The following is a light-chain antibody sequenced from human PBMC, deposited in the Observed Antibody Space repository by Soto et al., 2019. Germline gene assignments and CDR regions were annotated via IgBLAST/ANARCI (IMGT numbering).Light chain of an antibody. CDR1: QSVDSN. Sequence: EIVMTQAPTTLSVSPGERATLSCRASQSVDSNLSWYQQKPGQGPRLIIHGASTRATGIPARFSGSGSGTEFTLTISNLQSEDFAVYYCHQYNNWPQTFGQGTKVEIK. V-gene: IGKV3D-15*01. J-gene: IGKJ1*01. CDR2: GAS. CDR3: HQYNNWPQT.